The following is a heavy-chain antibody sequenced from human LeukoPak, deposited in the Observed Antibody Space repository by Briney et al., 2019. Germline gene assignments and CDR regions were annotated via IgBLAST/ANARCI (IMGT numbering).Heavy chain of an antibody. V-gene: IGHV3-7*05. CDR1: GFTLSNNW. Sequence: QPGRSLRLSCAASGFTLSNNWMSWVRQAPGKGLEWVANINQDGSQKHYVDSVKGRFTISRDNAKRSLYLQMNSLRAEDTAVYYCARDSNHYDGNGYYDAFDVWGQGTMVTVSS. CDR2: INQDGSQK. D-gene: IGHD3-22*01. J-gene: IGHJ3*01. CDR3: ARDSNHYDGNGYYDAFDV.